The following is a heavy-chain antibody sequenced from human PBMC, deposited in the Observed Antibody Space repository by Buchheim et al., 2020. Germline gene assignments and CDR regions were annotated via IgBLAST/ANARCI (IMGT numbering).Heavy chain of an antibody. V-gene: IGHV3-21*01. D-gene: IGHD6-13*01. J-gene: IGHJ4*02. CDR1: GFNFSRYS. Sequence: EVQLMESGGGLVKPGGSLRLSCAASGFNFSRYSMNWVRQAPGKGLEWVSSISSSSSYIYYADSVKGRFTISRDNAKNSLYLQMNSLRAEDTAVYYCARDPYSSSWYKVRYFDYWGQGTL. CDR3: ARDPYSSSWYKVRYFDY. CDR2: ISSSSSYI.